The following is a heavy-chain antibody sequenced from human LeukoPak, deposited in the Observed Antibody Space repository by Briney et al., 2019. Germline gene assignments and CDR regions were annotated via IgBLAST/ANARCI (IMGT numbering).Heavy chain of an antibody. D-gene: IGHD6-19*01. Sequence: PSQTLSLTCTVSGGSISSGGYYWSWIRQPPGKGLEWIGYIYHSGSTYYNPSLKSRVTISVDRSKNQFSLKLSSVTAADTAVYYCASNSPGSGHPYDAFDIWGQGTMVTVSS. CDR1: GGSISSGGYY. V-gene: IGHV4-30-2*01. J-gene: IGHJ3*02. CDR2: IYHSGST. CDR3: ASNSPGSGHPYDAFDI.